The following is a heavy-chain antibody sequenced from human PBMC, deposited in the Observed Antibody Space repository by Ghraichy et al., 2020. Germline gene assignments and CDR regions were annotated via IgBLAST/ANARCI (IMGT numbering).Heavy chain of an antibody. D-gene: IGHD3-10*01. V-gene: IGHV3-11*01. Sequence: GESLNIPCAASGFTFGDYYMSWIRQAPGKGLEWVSCISTSGSTIYYADSVKGRFTISRDNAKNSLYLQMNSLRPEDTAVYYCARDPRRYYYGSGSYDAFDIWGQGTTVTVSS. CDR3: ARDPRRYYYGSGSYDAFDI. CDR2: ISTSGSTI. CDR1: GFTFGDYY. J-gene: IGHJ3*02.